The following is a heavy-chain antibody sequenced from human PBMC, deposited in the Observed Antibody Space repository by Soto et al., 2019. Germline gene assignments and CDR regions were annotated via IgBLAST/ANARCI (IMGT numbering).Heavy chain of an antibody. J-gene: IGHJ6*02. Sequence: SETLSLTCTVYGGSFSGYYWSWIRQPPGKGLEWIGEINHSGSTNYNPSLKSRVTISVDTSKNQFSLKLSSVTAADTAVYYCARVSGVLLWFGEFYYYGMDVWGQGTTVTVSS. CDR3: ARVSGVLLWFGEFYYYGMDV. CDR1: GGSFSGYY. D-gene: IGHD3-10*01. V-gene: IGHV4-34*01. CDR2: INHSGST.